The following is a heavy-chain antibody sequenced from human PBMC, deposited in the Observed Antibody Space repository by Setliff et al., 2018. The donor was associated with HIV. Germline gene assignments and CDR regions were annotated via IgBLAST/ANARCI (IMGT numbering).Heavy chain of an antibody. Sequence: SETLSLTCAFYGASFTDYYWNWIRQPPEKGLEWIGEIHHTGHINYNPSFKSRVTMSLDMSTNQFSLKMASMTAADSAVYYCARFDVTPMTTRDYWGQGTQVTVSS. CDR2: IHHTGHI. CDR1: GASFTDYY. CDR3: ARFDVTPMTTRDY. V-gene: IGHV4-34*01. J-gene: IGHJ4*02. D-gene: IGHD4-17*01.